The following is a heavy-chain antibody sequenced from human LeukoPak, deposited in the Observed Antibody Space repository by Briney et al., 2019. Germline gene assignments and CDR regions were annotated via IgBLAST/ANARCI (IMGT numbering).Heavy chain of an antibody. J-gene: IGHJ4*02. CDR3: AKDRVPDGFYSVDQ. Sequence: GGSLRLSCTDSGVIFRTYAMNWVREAPGEGVEWGLFILGNGAGTNYADSVKGRLTISRDNSKNTLYLQMNSLRAEDTAVYYCAKDRVPDGFYSVDQWGQGTLVTVSS. CDR2: ILGNGAGT. D-gene: IGHD3-3*01. CDR1: GVIFRTYA. V-gene: IGHV3-23*01.